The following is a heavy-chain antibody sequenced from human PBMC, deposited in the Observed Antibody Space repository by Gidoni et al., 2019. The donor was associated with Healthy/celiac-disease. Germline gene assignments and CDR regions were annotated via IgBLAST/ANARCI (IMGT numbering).Heavy chain of an antibody. J-gene: IGHJ3*02. CDR2: IYPGDSDT. Sequence: EVQLVQSGAEVKKPGESLKISCKGSGYSCTSYWIGWVRQMPGNGLEWMGIIYPGDSDTRYSPSFQGQVTISADKSISTAYLQWSSLKASDTAMYYCARKIYCSSTSCYGGWAFDIWGQGTMVTVSS. CDR1: GYSCTSYW. D-gene: IGHD2-2*01. CDR3: ARKIYCSSTSCYGGWAFDI. V-gene: IGHV5-51*03.